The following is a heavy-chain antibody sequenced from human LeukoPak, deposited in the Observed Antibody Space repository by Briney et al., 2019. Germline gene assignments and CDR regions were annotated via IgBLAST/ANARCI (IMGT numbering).Heavy chain of an antibody. CDR1: GFTFGNYA. CDR3: TRDEGLVAGIWRALDI. V-gene: IGHV3-23*01. J-gene: IGHJ3*02. D-gene: IGHD6-19*01. Sequence: PGGSLRLSCAASGFTFGNYAMNWIRQAPGKGLEWVSHITGSGDNSYYTDSVKGRFTLSRDNSKNTLFLQMNSLRAEDTGVYYCTRDEGLVAGIWRALDIWGQGTMVTVSS. CDR2: ITGSGDNS.